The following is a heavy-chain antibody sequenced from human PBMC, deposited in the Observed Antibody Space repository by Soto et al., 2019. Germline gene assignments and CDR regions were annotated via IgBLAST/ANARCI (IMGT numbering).Heavy chain of an antibody. Sequence: LKISCKGSGYSFTSYWISWVRQMPGKGLEWMGRIDPSDSYTNYSPSFQGHVTISADKSISTAYLQWSSLKASDTAMYYCARHEVFDIVVVVAATPGYWGQGTLVTVSS. CDR1: GYSFTSYW. V-gene: IGHV5-10-1*01. D-gene: IGHD2-15*01. CDR2: IDPSDSYT. J-gene: IGHJ4*02. CDR3: ARHEVFDIVVVVAATPGY.